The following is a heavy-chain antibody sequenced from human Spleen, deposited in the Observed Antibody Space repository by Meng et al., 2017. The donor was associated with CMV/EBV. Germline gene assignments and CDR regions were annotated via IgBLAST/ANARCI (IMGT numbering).Heavy chain of an antibody. J-gene: IGHJ5*02. Sequence: QVPQQQVGAGVLRPVETLPPPCAVYGGSVSCYYWSGISQPPGKGLEGIGEINNSGSTNYNPSLKSRVTISVDTSKIQFSLKLSSVTAAATAVYYWARGGRGLTSPYSNYGGWFDPWGQGTLVTVSS. CDR2: INNSGST. CDR3: ARGGRGLTSPYSNYGGWFDP. V-gene: IGHV4-34*01. CDR1: GGSVSCYY. D-gene: IGHD4-11*01.